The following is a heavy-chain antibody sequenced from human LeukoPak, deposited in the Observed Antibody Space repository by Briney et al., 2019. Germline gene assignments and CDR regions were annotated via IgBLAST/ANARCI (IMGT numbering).Heavy chain of an antibody. CDR2: IYSSGNT. V-gene: IGHV3-53*01. CDR3: AKGAGNYH. J-gene: IGHJ5*02. CDR1: GFTVSDNY. Sequence: PGGSLRLSCAASGFTVSDNYMNWVRQAPGKGLEWVSIIYSSGNTYYADSVRGRFTIYRDNSKNTLYLQMNSLRVDDTGVYYCAKGAGNYHWGQGTLVTVSS.